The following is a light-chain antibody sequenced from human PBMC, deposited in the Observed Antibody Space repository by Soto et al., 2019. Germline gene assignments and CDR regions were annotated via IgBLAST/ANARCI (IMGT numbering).Light chain of an antibody. Sequence: EIVLTQSPGTLSLSPGERATLSCRASQSVSSRYLAWYQQKPGQAPRLLIYDASYRAPGIPDRFSGSASGTDFTLTISRLDPEDFAVYYCQQYGSSYTFGPGTKVDIK. CDR2: DAS. CDR3: QQYGSSYT. J-gene: IGKJ3*01. V-gene: IGKV3-20*01. CDR1: QSVSSRY.